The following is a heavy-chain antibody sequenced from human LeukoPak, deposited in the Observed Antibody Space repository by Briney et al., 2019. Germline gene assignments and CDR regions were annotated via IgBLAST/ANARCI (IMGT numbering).Heavy chain of an antibody. D-gene: IGHD3-22*01. J-gene: IGHJ3*02. CDR1: GYTFTGYY. Sequence: AASVTVSCKASGYTFTGYYMHWVRQAPGQGLEWMGWINPNSGGTNYAQKFQGRVTMTRDTSISTAYMELSRLRSDDTAVYYCARDLVVIPTSDAFDIWGQGTMVTVSS. V-gene: IGHV1-2*02. CDR3: ARDLVVIPTSDAFDI. CDR2: INPNSGGT.